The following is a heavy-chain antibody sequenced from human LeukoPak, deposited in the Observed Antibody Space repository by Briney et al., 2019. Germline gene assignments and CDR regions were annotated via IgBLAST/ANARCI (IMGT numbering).Heavy chain of an antibody. Sequence: GGSLRLSCVASGFIFSDYGMDWGRQAPRKGLEWISYISASSSSIDYADSVKGRFTISRDNAKNSLFLQMHSLTVEDTAVYYCARGGAARPDYWGQGTLVTVSS. J-gene: IGHJ4*02. D-gene: IGHD6-6*01. V-gene: IGHV3-48*01. CDR3: ARGGAARPDY. CDR1: GFIFSDYG. CDR2: ISASSSSI.